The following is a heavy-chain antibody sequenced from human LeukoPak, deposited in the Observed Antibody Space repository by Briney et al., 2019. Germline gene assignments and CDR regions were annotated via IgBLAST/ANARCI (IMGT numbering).Heavy chain of an antibody. J-gene: IGHJ6*02. Sequence: GESLTISCKTSGYTFTSYWIGWGRQAPGEGLGWIGVIFPRDSDVRYSPSFQGQVTISADKSPNTAYLHWGSLKASDSAMYYCVRSLPGTLLRGYGMDVWGPGTTVTVS. V-gene: IGHV5-51*01. D-gene: IGHD3-10*01. CDR1: GYTFTSYW. CDR3: VRSLPGTLLRGYGMDV. CDR2: IFPRDSDV.